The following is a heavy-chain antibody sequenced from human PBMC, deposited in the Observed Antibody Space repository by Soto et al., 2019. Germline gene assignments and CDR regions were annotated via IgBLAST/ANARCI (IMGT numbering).Heavy chain of an antibody. Sequence: AXETLSLTCAVSGCSISSGDCYWSWIRQPPGKGLEWIGYIYYSGSTYYNPSLESRVTISVDTSKNQFSLKLSSVTAADTAVYYCARCPDIAAAVDYWGQGTLVTVSS. V-gene: IGHV4-30-4*01. J-gene: IGHJ4*02. CDR3: ARCPDIAAAVDY. D-gene: IGHD6-13*01. CDR2: IYYSGST. CDR1: GCSISSGDCY.